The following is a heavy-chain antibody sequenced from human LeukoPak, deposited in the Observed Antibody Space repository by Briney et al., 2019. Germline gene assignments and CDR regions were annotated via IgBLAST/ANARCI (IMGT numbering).Heavy chain of an antibody. CDR3: AREVLVGGPFDY. CDR1: GFTFSSYE. Sequence: PGGSLRLSCAASGFTFSSYEINWVRQAPGKGLEWVSYISDSGNTIYYADFVKGRFTISRDNAKNSLYLQMNSLRAEDSAVYYCAREVLVGGPFDYWGQGTLVTVSS. V-gene: IGHV3-48*03. J-gene: IGHJ4*02. CDR2: ISDSGNTI. D-gene: IGHD2-15*01.